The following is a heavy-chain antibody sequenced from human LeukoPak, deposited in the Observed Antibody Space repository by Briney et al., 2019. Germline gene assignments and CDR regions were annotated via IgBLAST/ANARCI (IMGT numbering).Heavy chain of an antibody. J-gene: IGHJ5*02. CDR3: AREAITIFGLVRTQTTKGPHRFDP. Sequence: GASVKLSCKASGYTFTSYHMHWVRHAPGQGHEWMGIINPSGGSTNYAQRFRGRVTMTRDMSTGTVYMELSSLTSDDTAVYYCAREAITIFGLVRTQTTKGPHRFDPWGQGTLVTVSS. CDR2: INPSGGST. D-gene: IGHD3-3*01. V-gene: IGHV1-46*01. CDR1: GYTFTSYH.